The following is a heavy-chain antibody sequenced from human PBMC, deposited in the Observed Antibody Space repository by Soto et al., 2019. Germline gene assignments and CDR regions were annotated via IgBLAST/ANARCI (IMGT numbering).Heavy chain of an antibody. D-gene: IGHD3-22*01. CDR2: ISYDGSNK. V-gene: IGHV3-30-3*01. Sequence: QVQLVECGGGVVQPGRSLRLSCAASGFTFSSYAMHWVRQAPGKGLEWVAVISYDGSNKYYADSVKGRFTISRDNSKNTLYLQMNSLRAEDTAVYYCARDAHYYDSSGYGLVDYWGQGTLVTVSS. CDR1: GFTFSSYA. J-gene: IGHJ4*02. CDR3: ARDAHYYDSSGYGLVDY.